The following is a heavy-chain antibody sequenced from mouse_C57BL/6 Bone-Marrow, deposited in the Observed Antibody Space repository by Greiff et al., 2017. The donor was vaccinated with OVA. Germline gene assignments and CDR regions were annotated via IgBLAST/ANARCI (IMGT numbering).Heavy chain of an antibody. D-gene: IGHD1-1*01. CDR1: GFTFSSYA. V-gene: IGHV5-9-1*02. CDR2: LSSGGDYI. Sequence: EVMLVESGEGLVKPGGSLKLSCAASGFTFSSYAMSWVRQTPEKRLEWVAYLSSGGDYIYYADTVKGRFTISRDNARNTLYLQMSSLKSEDTAMYYCTRVPYYYGSSRYAMDYWGQGTSVTVSS. J-gene: IGHJ4*01. CDR3: TRVPYYYGSSRYAMDY.